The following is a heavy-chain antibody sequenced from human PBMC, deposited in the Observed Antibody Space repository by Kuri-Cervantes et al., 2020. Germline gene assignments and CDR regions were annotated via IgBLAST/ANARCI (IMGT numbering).Heavy chain of an antibody. V-gene: IGHV3-11*04. CDR1: GFTFSDYY. J-gene: IGHJ4*02. CDR3: ARGWASIAVGFDY. Sequence: LSLTCAASGFTFSDYYISWIRQAPGKGLEWVSYISSSGSTIYYADSVKGRFTISRDNAKNSLYLQMNSLRAGDTAVYYCARGWASIAVGFDYWGQGTLVTVSS. D-gene: IGHD6-19*01. CDR2: ISSSGSTI.